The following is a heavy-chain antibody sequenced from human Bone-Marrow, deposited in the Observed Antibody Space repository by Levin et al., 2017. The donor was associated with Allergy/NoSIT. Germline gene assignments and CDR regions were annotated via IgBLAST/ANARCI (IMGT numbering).Heavy chain of an antibody. Sequence: GGSLRLSCAASGFTFSSYAMSWVRQAPGKGLEWVSAISGSGGSTYYADSVKGRFTISRDNSKNTLYLQMNSLRAEDTAVYYCAKYPNLKPGIAVATVDAFDIWGQGTMVTVSS. CDR2: ISGSGGST. CDR1: GFTFSSYA. CDR3: AKYPNLKPGIAVATVDAFDI. J-gene: IGHJ3*02. D-gene: IGHD6-19*01. V-gene: IGHV3-23*01.